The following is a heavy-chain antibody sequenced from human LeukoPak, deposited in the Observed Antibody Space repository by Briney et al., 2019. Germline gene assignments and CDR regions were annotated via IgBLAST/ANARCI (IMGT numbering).Heavy chain of an antibody. J-gene: IGHJ4*02. CDR3: AREGLGAAAGTFDY. V-gene: IGHV3-23*01. D-gene: IGHD6-13*01. Sequence: GGSLRLSCAASGFTFTSYAMNWVRQAPGKGLEWVSGISGSGGSTYYADSVKGRFSISRDNSKNTLYLQLNSLRVEDTAEYYCAREGLGAAAGTFDYWGQGTLVTVSS. CDR1: GFTFTSYA. CDR2: ISGSGGST.